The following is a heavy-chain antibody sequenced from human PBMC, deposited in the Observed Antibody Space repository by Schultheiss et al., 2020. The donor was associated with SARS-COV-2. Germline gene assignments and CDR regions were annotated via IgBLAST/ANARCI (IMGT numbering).Heavy chain of an antibody. Sequence: GGSLRLSCAASGFTFSSYWMHWVRQAPGKGLEWVSVIYSGGSTYYADSVKGRFTISRDNSKNTLYLQMNSLRAEDTAVYYCARDKGGLHLGVWGQGTTVTVSS. CDR1: GFTFSSYW. CDR2: IYSGGST. CDR3: ARDKGGLHLGV. V-gene: IGHV3-66*01. D-gene: IGHD3-16*01. J-gene: IGHJ6*02.